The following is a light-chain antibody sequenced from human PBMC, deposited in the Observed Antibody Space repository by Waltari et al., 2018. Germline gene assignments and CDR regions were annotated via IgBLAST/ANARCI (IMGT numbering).Light chain of an antibody. Sequence: DTVSTQSPATLSVSQGERATLSCRASQSVGSNLAWYQQKPGQAPRLLIYGASTRATGIPARFSGSGSGTEFTLTITSLQSEDFAVYYCQQYEIWPRTFGQGTKVEIK. V-gene: IGKV3-15*01. CDR2: GAS. CDR1: QSVGSN. CDR3: QQYEIWPRT. J-gene: IGKJ1*01.